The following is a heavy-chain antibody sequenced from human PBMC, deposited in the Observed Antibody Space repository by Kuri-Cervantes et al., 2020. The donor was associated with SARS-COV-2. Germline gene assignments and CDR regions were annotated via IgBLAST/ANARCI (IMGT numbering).Heavy chain of an antibody. CDR1: GFMFTSYG. D-gene: IGHD3-3*01. J-gene: IGHJ6*02. V-gene: IGHV3-7*01. Sequence: GGSLRLSCAASGFMFTSYGMSWVRQAPGKGLEWVANIKQDGSETYYVDSVKGRFTISRDNAKNSLYLQMNSLRAEDTAVYYCARDSSRITIFGVVTRYGMDVWGQGTTVTVSS. CDR3: ARDSSRITIFGVVTRYGMDV. CDR2: IKQDGSET.